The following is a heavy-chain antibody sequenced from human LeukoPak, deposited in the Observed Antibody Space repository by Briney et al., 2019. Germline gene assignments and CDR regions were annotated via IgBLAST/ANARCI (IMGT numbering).Heavy chain of an antibody. J-gene: IGHJ4*02. CDR3: AKISSGYRILFDY. Sequence: GGSLRLSCAASGFSFSLFGMDWVRQAPGKGLEWVAFIRYDGSSKHYADSVKGRFTISRDNSKNTLYLQMNSLRAEDTAVYYCAKISSGYRILFDYWGQGTLVTVSS. D-gene: IGHD3-22*01. V-gene: IGHV3-30*02. CDR2: IRYDGSSK. CDR1: GFSFSLFG.